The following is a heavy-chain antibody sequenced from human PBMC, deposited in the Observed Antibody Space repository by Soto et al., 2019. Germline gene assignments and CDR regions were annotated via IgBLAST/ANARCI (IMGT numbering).Heavy chain of an antibody. CDR3: ARGASWFDP. Sequence: SETLSLTCVVSGGSISSGGYSWSWIRQPPGKGLEWIGYIYHSGSTYYNPSLKSRVTISVDRSKNQFSLKLSSVTAADTAVYYCARGASWFDPWGQGTLVTVSS. CDR1: GGSISSGGYS. V-gene: IGHV4-30-2*01. CDR2: IYHSGST. J-gene: IGHJ5*02.